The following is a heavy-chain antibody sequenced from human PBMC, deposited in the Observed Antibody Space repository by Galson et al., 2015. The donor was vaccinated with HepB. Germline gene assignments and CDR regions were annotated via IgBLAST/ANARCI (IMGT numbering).Heavy chain of an antibody. CDR2: ISYDGSNK. CDR3: ARESDSGSYLGINYYYGMDV. D-gene: IGHD1-26*01. J-gene: IGHJ6*02. Sequence: SLRLSCAASGFTFSSYAMHWVRQAPGKGLEWVAVISYDGSNKYYADSVKGRFTISRDNSKNTLYLQMNSLRAEDTAVYYCARESDSGSYLGINYYYGMDVWGQGTTVTVSS. V-gene: IGHV3-30-3*01. CDR1: GFTFSSYA.